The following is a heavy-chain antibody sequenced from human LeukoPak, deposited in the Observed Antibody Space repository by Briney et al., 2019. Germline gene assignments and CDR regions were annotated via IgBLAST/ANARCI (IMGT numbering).Heavy chain of an antibody. J-gene: IGHJ4*02. V-gene: IGHV3-49*04. D-gene: IGHD3-10*01. CDR1: GFTFGDYA. CDR2: IRSKAYGGTT. Sequence: GGSLRLSCTAPGFTFGDYAMSWVRQAPGKGLEWVGFIRSKAYGGTTEYAASVKGRFTISRDDSKSIAYLQMNSLKTEDTAVYYCTWLLWFGELQYWGQGTLVTVSS. CDR3: TWLLWFGELQY.